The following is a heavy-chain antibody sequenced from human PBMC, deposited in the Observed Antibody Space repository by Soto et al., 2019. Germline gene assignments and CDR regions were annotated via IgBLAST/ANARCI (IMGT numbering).Heavy chain of an antibody. D-gene: IGHD3-10*01. Sequence: QVQLVQSGAEVKKPGASVKVSCKASGYTFTSYGISWVRLAPGQGLEWMGWISAYNGNTNYAQKLQGRVTMTTDTSTSRGYMELGGLRSDETAVYYCARDFLWFGESTYFDYWGQGTLVTVSS. CDR3: ARDFLWFGESTYFDY. CDR1: GYTFTSYG. V-gene: IGHV1-18*01. CDR2: ISAYNGNT. J-gene: IGHJ4*02.